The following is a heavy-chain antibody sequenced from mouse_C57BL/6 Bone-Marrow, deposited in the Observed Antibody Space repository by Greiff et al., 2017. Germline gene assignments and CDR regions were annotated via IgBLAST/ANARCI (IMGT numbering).Heavy chain of an antibody. CDR2: FHPYNDDT. CDR1: GYTFTTYP. Sequence: QVQLKQSGAELVKPGASVKMSCKASGYTFTTYPLEWMKQNHGKSLEWIGNFHPYNDDTKYNEKFKGKATLTVDKSSSTVYLQLSRLTSDDDAFYYCARGGYYGGYSFDYWGQGTTLTVSS. CDR3: ARGGYYGGYSFDY. V-gene: IGHV1-47*01. D-gene: IGHD2-3*01. J-gene: IGHJ2*01.